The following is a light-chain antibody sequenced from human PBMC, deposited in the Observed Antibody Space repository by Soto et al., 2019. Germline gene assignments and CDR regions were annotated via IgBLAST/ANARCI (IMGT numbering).Light chain of an antibody. CDR2: GAS. J-gene: IGKJ3*01. Sequence: EIVMTQSPATLSVSPGERATLSCRASQSVSSNLAWYQQKPGQAPRLLIYGASTRATGIPARFSGSGSGTEFTLTISSLQSEDFAGYYCQQYNNWRGITFGPGTKVDIK. V-gene: IGKV3-15*01. CDR1: QSVSSN. CDR3: QQYNNWRGIT.